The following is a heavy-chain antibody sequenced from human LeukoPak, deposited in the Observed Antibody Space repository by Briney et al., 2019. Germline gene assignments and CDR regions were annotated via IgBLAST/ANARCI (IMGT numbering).Heavy chain of an antibody. D-gene: IGHD2-2*01. CDR2: IYHSGST. J-gene: IGHJ5*02. CDR3: ARSCSSTSCYSSADWFDP. V-gene: IGHV4-4*02. CDR1: GGSISSSNW. Sequence: PSETLSLTCAVSGGSISSSNWWSWVRQPPGKGLEWIGEIYHSGSTNYNPSLKSRVTISVDKSKDQFSLKLSSVTAADTAVYYGARSCSSTSCYSSADWFDPWGQGTLVTVSS.